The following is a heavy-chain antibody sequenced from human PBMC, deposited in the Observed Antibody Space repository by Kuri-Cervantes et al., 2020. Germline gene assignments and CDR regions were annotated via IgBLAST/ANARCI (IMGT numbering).Heavy chain of an antibody. CDR1: SDSISNNNW. J-gene: IGHJ5*02. CDR2: IHHSGGT. Sequence: SETLSLTCTVSSDSISNNNWWSWVRQTPGKGLEWIGEIHHSGGTNYNPSLRSRVTISVDKSKNQFSLKLSSVTAADTAVYYCARDPGGGSWFDPWGQGTLVTVSS. CDR3: ARDPGGGSWFDP. D-gene: IGHD1-26*01. V-gene: IGHV4-4*02.